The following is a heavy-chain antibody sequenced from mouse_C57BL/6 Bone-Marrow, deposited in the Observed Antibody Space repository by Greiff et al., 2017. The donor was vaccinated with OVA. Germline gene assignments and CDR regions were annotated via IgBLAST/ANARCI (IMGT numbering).Heavy chain of an antibody. V-gene: IGHV3-1*01. CDR1: GYSITSGYD. D-gene: IGHD2-3*01. CDR3: ARGGDGYFLYAMDY. CDR2: ISYSGST. J-gene: IGHJ4*01. Sequence: DVKLQESGPGMVKPSQSLSLTCTVTGYSITSGYDWHWIRHFPGNKLEWMGYISYSGSTNYNPSLKSRISITHDTSKNHFFLKLNSVTTEDTATYYCARGGDGYFLYAMDYWGQGTSVTVSS.